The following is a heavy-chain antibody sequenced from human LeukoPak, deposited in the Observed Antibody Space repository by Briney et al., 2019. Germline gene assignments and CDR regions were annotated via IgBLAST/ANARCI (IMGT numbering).Heavy chain of an antibody. V-gene: IGHV1-8*01. J-gene: IGHJ6*02. CDR1: GYTFTSYD. CDR2: MNPNSGDT. CDR3: ASPRYYYDILTGYSYGMDV. D-gene: IGHD3-9*01. Sequence: ASVKVSCKASGYTFTSYDINWVRQATGQGLEWMGWMNPNSGDTGYAQKFQGRVTMTRNTSISTAYMELSSLRSEDTAVYYCASPRYYYDILTGYSYGMDVWGQGTTVTVSS.